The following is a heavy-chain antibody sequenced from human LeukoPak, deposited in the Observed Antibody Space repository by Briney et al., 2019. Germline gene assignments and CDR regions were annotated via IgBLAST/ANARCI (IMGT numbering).Heavy chain of an antibody. CDR1: GYSISSGYY. CDR2: IYHSGST. CDR3: ARYSGSIDY. D-gene: IGHD3-10*01. Sequence: PSETLSLTCTVSGYSISSGYYWGWIRQPPGKGLEWIGNIYHSGSTYYNPSLKSRVTISVDTSKNQFSLRLSSVTAADTAVYYCARYSGSIDYWGQGTLVTVSS. V-gene: IGHV4-38-2*02. J-gene: IGHJ4*02.